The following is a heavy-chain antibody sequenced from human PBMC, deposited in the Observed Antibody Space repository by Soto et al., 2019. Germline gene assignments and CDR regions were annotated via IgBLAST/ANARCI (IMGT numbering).Heavy chain of an antibody. J-gene: IGHJ3*02. CDR2: IIPIFGTP. D-gene: IGHD3-16*01. V-gene: IGHV1-69*18. Sequence: QVQLEQSGAEVKRPGSSVKVSCKTSGGNFNTYPISWVRQAPGHRLEWMGKIIPIFGTPDYAQKFQGRVTINADDATTTVYMELRSLKSDDSAVYYCARDSRLWGSTGWKRENLFDIWGQGTIVTVSS. CDR1: GGNFNTYP. CDR3: ARDSRLWGSTGWKRENLFDI.